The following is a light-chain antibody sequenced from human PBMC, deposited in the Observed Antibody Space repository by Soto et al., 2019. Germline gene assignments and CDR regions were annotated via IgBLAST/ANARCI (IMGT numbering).Light chain of an antibody. CDR3: QKYNGAPLT. V-gene: IGKV1-27*01. CDR1: QGINIY. Sequence: DIQMTQSPSSLSASVGDRVTITCRASQGINIYLAWYKQKAGKVPKLLIYDASTLQSGVPSRFSGSGSGTGFTLTISGLQPEDVATYYCQKYNGAPLTFGGGTKGEIK. J-gene: IGKJ4*01. CDR2: DAS.